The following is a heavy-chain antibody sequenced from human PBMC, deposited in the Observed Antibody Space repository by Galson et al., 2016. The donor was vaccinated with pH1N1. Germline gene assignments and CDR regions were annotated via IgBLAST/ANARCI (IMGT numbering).Heavy chain of an antibody. J-gene: IGHJ4*02. CDR1: GDSVSSSSGT. CDR2: VYHRSKWYY. Sequence: CAISGDSVSSSSGTWNWIRQSPRRGLEWLGRVYHRSKWYYEYAPSSQGRLRISPDTSSNQMSLHLNSVTLDDAAVYYCAREVWLRRGYYIDHWGQGSLVTVSS. D-gene: IGHD3-3*01. CDR3: AREVWLRRGYYIDH. V-gene: IGHV6-1*01.